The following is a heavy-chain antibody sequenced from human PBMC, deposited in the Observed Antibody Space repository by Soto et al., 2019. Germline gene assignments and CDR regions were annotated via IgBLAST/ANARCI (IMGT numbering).Heavy chain of an antibody. CDR1: GYTLTELS. J-gene: IGHJ5*02. CDR3: ARDGNPSIAASNWFDP. V-gene: IGHV1-24*01. D-gene: IGHD6-6*01. CDR2: FDPEDGET. Sequence: ASVKVSCKVSGYTLTELSMHWVRQAPGKGLEWMGGFDPEDGETIYAQKFQGRVTMTEDTSTDTAYMELSSLRSEDTAVYYCARDGNPSIAASNWFDPWGQGTLVTVSS.